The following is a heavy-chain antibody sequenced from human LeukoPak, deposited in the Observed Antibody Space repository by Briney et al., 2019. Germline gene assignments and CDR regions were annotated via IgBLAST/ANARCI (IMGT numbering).Heavy chain of an antibody. CDR1: GFTFSSYD. CDR2: IRPSGDNT. CDR3: ARVAGWHWFDP. V-gene: IGHV3-23*01. Sequence: GGSLRLSCAAAGFTFSSYDMTWVRKAPGRGLEWVSSIRPSGDNTYYGDSVKGRFTISRDNSKNTVYLQMNNMRVDDTAVYYCARVAGWHWFDPWGQGTLVTVSS. J-gene: IGHJ5*02. D-gene: IGHD6-19*01.